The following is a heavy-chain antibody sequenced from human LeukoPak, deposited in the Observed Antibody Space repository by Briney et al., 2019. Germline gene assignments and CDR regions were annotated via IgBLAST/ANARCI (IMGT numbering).Heavy chain of an antibody. CDR3: ARGRAGYSSSWYEA. Sequence: GASVKVSCKASGYTFTSYGISWVRQAPGQGLEWMGWISAYNGNTNYAQKLQGRVTMTTDTSTSTAHMELRSLRSDDTAVYYCARGRAGYSSSWYEAWGQGTLVTVSS. CDR2: ISAYNGNT. V-gene: IGHV1-18*01. CDR1: GYTFTSYG. J-gene: IGHJ5*02. D-gene: IGHD6-13*01.